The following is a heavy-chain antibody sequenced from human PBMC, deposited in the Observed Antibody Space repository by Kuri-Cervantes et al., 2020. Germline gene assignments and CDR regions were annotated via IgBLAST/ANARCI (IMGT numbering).Heavy chain of an antibody. V-gene: IGHV1-69*06. CDR1: GGTFSSYA. Sequence: SVKVSCKASGGTFSSYAISWVRQAPGQGLEWMGGIIPIFGTANYAQKFQGRVTITADKSTSTAYVELSSLRSEDTAVYYCARETWNKGGGAFDIWGQGTMVTVSS. J-gene: IGHJ3*02. CDR3: ARETWNKGGGAFDI. D-gene: IGHD1/OR15-1a*01. CDR2: IIPIFGTA.